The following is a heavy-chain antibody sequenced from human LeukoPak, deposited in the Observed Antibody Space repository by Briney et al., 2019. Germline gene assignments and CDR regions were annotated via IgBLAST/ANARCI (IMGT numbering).Heavy chain of an antibody. J-gene: IGHJ4*02. D-gene: IGHD6-6*01. Sequence: PSETLSLTCAVYGGSFSGYYWSWIRQPPGKGLEWIGEINHSGSTNYNPSLKSRVTISVDTSKNQFSLKLSSVTAADTAVYYCSARGDGSSSSVDYWGQGTLVSVSS. CDR2: INHSGST. CDR1: GGSFSGYY. CDR3: SARGDGSSSSVDY. V-gene: IGHV4-34*01.